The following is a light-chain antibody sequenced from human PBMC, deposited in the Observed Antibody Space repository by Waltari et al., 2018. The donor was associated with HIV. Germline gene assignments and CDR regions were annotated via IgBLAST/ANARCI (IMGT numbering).Light chain of an antibody. CDR2: DVS. CDR3: SSYTTLYTWV. Sequence: QSALTQPASVSGSPGQSITISCTRTSRDLGEYNYVSWFQHHPPKAPKLIIFDVSYPPSWGPHRFSGSKSGNTASLTISGLQAEDEADYYCSSYTTLYTWVFGGGTKLTVL. CDR1: SRDLGEYNY. J-gene: IGLJ3*02. V-gene: IGLV2-14*01.